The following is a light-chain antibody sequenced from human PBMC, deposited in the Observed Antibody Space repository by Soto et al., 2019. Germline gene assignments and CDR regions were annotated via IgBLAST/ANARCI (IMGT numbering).Light chain of an antibody. CDR2: AAS. CDR3: QQSYSTPT. CDR1: QSISSY. V-gene: IGKV1-39*01. Sequence: DIQMTQSPSTLSASVGDRVTITCRASQSISSYLNWYQQKPGKAPKLLIFAASSLQSGVPSRFSGSRSGPDFTLTISSLQPEDFATYYCQQSYSTPTFGQGTKVDIK. J-gene: IGKJ1*01.